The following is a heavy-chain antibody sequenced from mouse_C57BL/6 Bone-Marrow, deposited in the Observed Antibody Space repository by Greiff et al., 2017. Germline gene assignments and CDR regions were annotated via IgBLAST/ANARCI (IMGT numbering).Heavy chain of an antibody. Sequence: EVELVESGGGLVQPGGSLKLSCAASGFTFSDYYMYWVRQTPEKRLEWVAYISNGGGSTYYPDTVKGRFTISRDNAKNTLYLQMSRLKSEDTAMYYCAILGPYFDVWGTGTTVTVSS. J-gene: IGHJ1*03. CDR2: ISNGGGST. V-gene: IGHV5-12*01. CDR3: AILGPYFDV. D-gene: IGHD4-1*01. CDR1: GFTFSDYY.